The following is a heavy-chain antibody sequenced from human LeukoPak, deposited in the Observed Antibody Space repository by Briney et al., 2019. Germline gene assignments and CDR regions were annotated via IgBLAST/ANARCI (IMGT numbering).Heavy chain of an antibody. CDR3: ARDPIYSSGWDSATY. J-gene: IGHJ4*02. Sequence: SETLSLTCTVAGGSISSSSYYWGWIRQPPGKGLEWIGSIYYSGSTYYNPSLKSRVTISVDTSKNQFSLKLSSVTAADTAVYYCARDPIYSSGWDSATYWGQGTLVTVSS. CDR1: GGSISSSSYY. D-gene: IGHD6-19*01. V-gene: IGHV4-39*07. CDR2: IYYSGST.